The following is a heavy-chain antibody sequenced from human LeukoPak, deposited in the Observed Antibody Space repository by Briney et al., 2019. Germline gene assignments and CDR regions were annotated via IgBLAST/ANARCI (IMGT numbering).Heavy chain of an antibody. Sequence: GESLKISCKGSEYTFTNYWIGWVRQTSDKGLEVVALIYLRDSDTKYNPSFQGQVTISADKSTNTSYLQWSSLQASDTAMYYCARSTSAYYSADYWGQGTLVTVSS. CDR1: EYTFTNYW. J-gene: IGHJ4*02. CDR2: IYLRDSDT. V-gene: IGHV5-51*01. D-gene: IGHD3-22*01. CDR3: ARSTSAYYSADY.